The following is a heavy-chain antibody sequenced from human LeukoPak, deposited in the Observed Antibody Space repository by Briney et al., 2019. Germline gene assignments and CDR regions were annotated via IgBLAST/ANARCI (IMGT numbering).Heavy chain of an antibody. D-gene: IGHD2-15*01. CDR3: AREGYCSGGSCYPHYGMDV. J-gene: IGHJ6*02. CDR1: GFTASSNY. Sequence: PGGSLRLSCAASGFTASSNYMSWVRQAPGKGLEWVSVIYSGGSTYYADSVKGRFTISRHNSKNTLYLQMNSLRAEDTAVYYCAREGYCSGGSCYPHYGMDVWGQGTTVTVSS. V-gene: IGHV3-53*04. CDR2: IYSGGST.